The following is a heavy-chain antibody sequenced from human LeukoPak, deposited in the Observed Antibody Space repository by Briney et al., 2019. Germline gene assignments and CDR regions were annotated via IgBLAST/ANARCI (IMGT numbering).Heavy chain of an antibody. J-gene: IGHJ4*02. CDR2: IAYDGINK. CDR1: GFTISSYG. D-gene: IGHD7-27*01. CDR3: AKDVRRLGYYFDY. Sequence: GGSLRLSCAIYGFTISSYGGMHWVRQAPGKGLEWVAAIAYDGINKYYADSVKGRFTISRDDSKNTLYLQMNSLRAEDTAVYYCAKDVRRLGYYFDYWGQGTLVTVSS. V-gene: IGHV3-30*18.